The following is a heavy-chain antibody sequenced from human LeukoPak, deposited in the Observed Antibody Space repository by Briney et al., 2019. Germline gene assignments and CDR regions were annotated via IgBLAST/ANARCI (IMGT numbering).Heavy chain of an antibody. CDR1: GFTFSSYW. J-gene: IGHJ4*02. CDR3: VKGHDSSGYYLSYFDY. Sequence: AGGSLRLSCAASGFTFSSYWMHWVRQAPGKGLVWVSRINSDGSSTSYADSVKGRFTISRDNSKNTLYLQMSSLRAEDTAVYYCVKGHDSSGYYLSYFDYWGQGALVTVSS. D-gene: IGHD3-22*01. CDR2: INSDGSST. V-gene: IGHV3-74*01.